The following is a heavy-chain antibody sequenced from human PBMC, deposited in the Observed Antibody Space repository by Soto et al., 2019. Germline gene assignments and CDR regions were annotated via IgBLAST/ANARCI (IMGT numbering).Heavy chain of an antibody. CDR2: IWYDGSDK. CDR1: GFSFSDYG. CDR3: ARQSLGNIRLRDFRY. Sequence: QVQLVESGGGVVQPGRSLRLSCAASGFSFSDYGMHWVRQAPGKGLEWVAVIWYDGSDKYYADSVKGRFTISRDNSKSTLYLPMNGLKAEVRTVYYCARQSLGNIRLRDFRYGGQGALVTV. J-gene: IGHJ4*02. V-gene: IGHV3-33*01. D-gene: IGHD1-1*01.